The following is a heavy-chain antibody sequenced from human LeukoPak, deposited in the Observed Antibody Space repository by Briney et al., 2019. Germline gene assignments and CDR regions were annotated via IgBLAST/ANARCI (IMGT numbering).Heavy chain of an antibody. Sequence: SETLSLTCTVSGDSISSGDYYWSWIRQPAGKGLEWIGRISSSGSTNYNPSLKSRVTMSVDTSKNQFSLKLSSVTAADTAVYYCARDGIYPPTKGSGSLYYFDYWGQGTLVTVSS. J-gene: IGHJ4*02. CDR1: GDSISSGDYY. V-gene: IGHV4-61*02. D-gene: IGHD3-10*01. CDR3: ARDGIYPPTKGSGSLYYFDY. CDR2: ISSSGST.